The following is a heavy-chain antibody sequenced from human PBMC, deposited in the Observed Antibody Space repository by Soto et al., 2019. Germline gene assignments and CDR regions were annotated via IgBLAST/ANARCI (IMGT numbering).Heavy chain of an antibody. Sequence: QVQLQQWGAGLLKPSETLSLTCAVYGGSFSGYYWSWIRQPPGKGLEWIGEINHSGSTNYNPSLKGRVTISVDTSKNRCSLKLSSVTAAGTAVYYCARGLGSSGWYYYYGMDVWGQGTTVTVSS. V-gene: IGHV4-34*01. J-gene: IGHJ6*02. CDR3: ARGLGSSGWYYYYGMDV. CDR1: GGSFSGYY. D-gene: IGHD6-19*01. CDR2: INHSGST.